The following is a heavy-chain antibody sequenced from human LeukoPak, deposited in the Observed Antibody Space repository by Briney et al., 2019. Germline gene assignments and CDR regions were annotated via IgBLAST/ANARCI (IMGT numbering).Heavy chain of an antibody. CDR1: GFTFDDYA. D-gene: IGHD3-22*01. Sequence: PGRSLRLSCAASGFTFDDYAMHWVRQAPGKGLEWVSGISWNSGSIGYADSVKGRFTIPRDNAKNSLYLQMNSLRAEDIALYYCAKGGSYYDSSGYVTWGQGTLVTVSS. V-gene: IGHV3-9*03. CDR3: AKGGSYYDSSGYVT. CDR2: ISWNSGSI. J-gene: IGHJ5*02.